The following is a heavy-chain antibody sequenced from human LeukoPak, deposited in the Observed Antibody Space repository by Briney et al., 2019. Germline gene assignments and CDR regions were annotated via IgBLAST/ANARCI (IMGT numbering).Heavy chain of an antibody. Sequence: TLSLTCTVSGGSIGSGGYYWSWIRQHPGKGLEWIGYIYYSGSTYYNPSLKSRVTISVDTSKNQFSLKLSSVTAADTAVYYCARDRTTVTPYYYYGMDVWGQGTTVTVSS. V-gene: IGHV4-31*03. D-gene: IGHD4-17*01. J-gene: IGHJ6*02. CDR1: GGSIGSGGYY. CDR3: ARDRTTVTPYYYYGMDV. CDR2: IYYSGST.